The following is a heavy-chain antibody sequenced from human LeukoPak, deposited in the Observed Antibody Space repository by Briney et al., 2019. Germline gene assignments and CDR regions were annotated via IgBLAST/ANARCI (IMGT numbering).Heavy chain of an antibody. D-gene: IGHD1-26*01. V-gene: IGHV3-48*02. J-gene: IGHJ5*02. CDR2: ISSRSTAK. CDR3: ARGRYRWEPEANWFDP. Sequence: GGSLRLSCIASGFTFRDYSMNWVRQARGKGPEWIAHISSRSTAKYYAESVMGRFTISRDNDMNSLYLQMNSLRDEDTAVYYCARGRYRWEPEANWFDPWGQGTLVTVSS. CDR1: GFTFRDYS.